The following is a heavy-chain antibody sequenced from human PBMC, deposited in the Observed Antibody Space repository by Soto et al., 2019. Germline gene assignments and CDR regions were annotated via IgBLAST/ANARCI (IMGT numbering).Heavy chain of an antibody. V-gene: IGHV4-31*03. CDR1: GGSISSGGYY. J-gene: IGHJ4*02. CDR2: IYYSGST. Sequence: SETLSLTCTVSGGSISSGGYYWSWIRQHPGKGLEWIGYIYYSGSTYYNPSLKSRVTISVDTSKNQFSLKLSSVTAADTAVYYCARVRRDGYNWGPYFDYWGQGTLVTVSS. D-gene: IGHD5-12*01. CDR3: ARVRRDGYNWGPYFDY.